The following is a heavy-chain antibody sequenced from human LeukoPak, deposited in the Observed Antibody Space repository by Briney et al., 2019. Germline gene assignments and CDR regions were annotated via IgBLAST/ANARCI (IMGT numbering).Heavy chain of an antibody. CDR2: IGTAGDT. CDR1: GFTFSSYD. Sequence: GGSPRLSCAASGFTFSSYDMHWVRQAPGKGLEWGSAIGTAGDTYYPGSAKGRFTISRENAKNSLYLQINSLRAGDTAVYYCARATSGFGELLFDYWGQGTLVTVSS. V-gene: IGHV3-13*01. CDR3: ARATSGFGELLFDY. D-gene: IGHD3-10*01. J-gene: IGHJ4*02.